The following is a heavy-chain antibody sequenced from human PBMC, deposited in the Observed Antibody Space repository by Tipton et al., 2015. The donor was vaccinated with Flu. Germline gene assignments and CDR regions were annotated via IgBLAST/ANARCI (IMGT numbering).Heavy chain of an antibody. CDR3: AKEHGAFDV. V-gene: IGHV3-30*18. CDR2: FTYDGSDR. Sequence: SLRLSCAASGFNFATSDMHWVRQAPGKGLEWVAVFTYDGSDRYYADSVKGRFTISRDNSKNTLYLQMNSLRDDDTAVYFCAKEHGAFDVWGQGTMVTVSS. J-gene: IGHJ3*01. CDR1: GFNFATSD.